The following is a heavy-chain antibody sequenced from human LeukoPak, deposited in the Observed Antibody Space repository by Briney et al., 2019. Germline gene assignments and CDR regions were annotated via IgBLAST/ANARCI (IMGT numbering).Heavy chain of an antibody. V-gene: IGHV4-30-4*08. CDR2: IYYSGSA. CDR3: ARDHGYSGTYSWFDP. CDR1: AGFISSGDYY. D-gene: IGHD1-26*01. J-gene: IGHJ5*02. Sequence: PSETLSLTCTVSAGFISSGDYYWSWIRQPPGKGLEWIGYIYYSGSAYYNPSLKSRVTISVDTSKNQFSLKLSSVTAADTAVYYCARDHGYSGTYSWFDPWGQGTLVTVSS.